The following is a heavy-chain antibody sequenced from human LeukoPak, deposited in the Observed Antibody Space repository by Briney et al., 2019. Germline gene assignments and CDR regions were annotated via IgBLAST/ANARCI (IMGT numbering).Heavy chain of an antibody. J-gene: IGHJ3*02. V-gene: IGHV3-53*01. CDR1: GFTVSSNY. CDR2: IYSGGST. Sequence: GGSLRLSCAASGFTVSSNYMSWVRQAPGKGLEWVSVIYSGGSTYCADSVKGRFTISRDNSKNTLYLQMNSLRAEDTAVYYCARYSLGDYPSFDAFDIWGQGTMVTVSS. CDR3: ARYSLGDYPSFDAFDI. D-gene: IGHD4-17*01.